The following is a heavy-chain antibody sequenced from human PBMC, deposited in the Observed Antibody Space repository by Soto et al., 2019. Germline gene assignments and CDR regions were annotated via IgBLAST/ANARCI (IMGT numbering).Heavy chain of an antibody. CDR1: GDSLIGYY. V-gene: IGHV4-59*08. CDR3: ARHLWSSGYYLVFDS. J-gene: IGHJ4*02. CDR2: IYFYDGNT. D-gene: IGHD6-19*01. Sequence: QVQLRESGPGLVKPSETLSLTCTVSGDSLIGYYWSWIRQTPGKGLEWIGYIYFYDGNTKYNPPLKSRVSLSADTSKRQFPLRLSSVTAADTAVYYCARHLWSSGYYLVFDSWGQGALVTVSS.